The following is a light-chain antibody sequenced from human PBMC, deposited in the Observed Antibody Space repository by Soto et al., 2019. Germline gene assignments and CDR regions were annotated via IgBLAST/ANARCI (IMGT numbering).Light chain of an antibody. CDR1: SSDVGGYNY. CDR2: DVT. V-gene: IGLV2-14*03. CDR3: TSFTSGSTPYV. Sequence: QSALTQPASVSGSPGQSITISCAGTSSDVGGYNYVSWYQQLPGKAPQLVIYDVTHRPSGVSDRFSGSRSGNTASLTISGLQAEDVADYYCTSFTSGSTPYVLGTGTKVSVL. J-gene: IGLJ1*01.